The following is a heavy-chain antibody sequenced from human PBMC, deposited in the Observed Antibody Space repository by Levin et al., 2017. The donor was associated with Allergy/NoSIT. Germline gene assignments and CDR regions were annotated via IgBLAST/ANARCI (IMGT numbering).Heavy chain of an antibody. Sequence: SETLSLTCTVSGGSISGGDYFWSWIRQAPGKGLEWIGYISSTGNTFYNLSLKSRLLISIDPSKNQFSLNLNSVTAADTAMYFCAREKAFSGSGTYYYYIDYWGQGTLVTVSS. CDR3: AREKAFSGSGTYYYYIDY. CDR1: GGSISGGDYF. J-gene: IGHJ4*02. V-gene: IGHV4-30-4*01. CDR2: ISSTGNT. D-gene: IGHD3-10*01.